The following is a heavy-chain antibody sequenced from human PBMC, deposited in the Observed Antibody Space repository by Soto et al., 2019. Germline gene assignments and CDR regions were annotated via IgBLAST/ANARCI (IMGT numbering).Heavy chain of an antibody. Sequence: EVQLVESGGGLVQPGGSLRLSCAASGFTVSSNYMSWVRQAPGKGLEWVSVIYSGGSTYYADSVKGRFTISRDNSKNKLYLQMNSLRAEDTAVYYCARDAGVGWPAAGDYWGQGTLVTVSS. CDR3: ARDAGVGWPAAGDY. V-gene: IGHV3-66*01. D-gene: IGHD6-19*01. CDR2: IYSGGST. J-gene: IGHJ4*02. CDR1: GFTVSSNY.